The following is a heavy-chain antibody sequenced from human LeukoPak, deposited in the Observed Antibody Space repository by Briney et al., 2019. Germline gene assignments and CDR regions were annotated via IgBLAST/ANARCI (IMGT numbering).Heavy chain of an antibody. CDR3: VKDQFPGNGIYDPFDK. Sequence: GGSLRLSCVTSGFTFNIHAMSWVRQAPGKGLEWVSTIGGVAVSTDYADSVRGRFSFSRDDSKNTVYLQTNNPRVEDTAVYYCVKDQFPGNGIYDPFDKWGQGTMVTVS. CDR1: GFTFNIHA. J-gene: IGHJ3*02. CDR2: IGGVAVST. D-gene: IGHD2-8*01. V-gene: IGHV3-23*01.